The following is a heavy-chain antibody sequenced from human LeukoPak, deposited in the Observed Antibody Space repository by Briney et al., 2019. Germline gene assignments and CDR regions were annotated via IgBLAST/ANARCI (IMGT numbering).Heavy chain of an antibody. CDR1: GLTLSNYY. CDR3: ARPYYYDSRIDP. Sequence: LSCAVSGLTLSNYYMHWVRQPPGKGPGWSAYMYYSGSTYYNPSLKSRVTMSADTSKNQLSLKLSSVTAADTAVYYCARPYYYDSRIDPWGQGILVTVSS. V-gene: IGHV4-30-4*08. J-gene: IGHJ5*02. CDR2: MYYSGST. D-gene: IGHD3-22*01.